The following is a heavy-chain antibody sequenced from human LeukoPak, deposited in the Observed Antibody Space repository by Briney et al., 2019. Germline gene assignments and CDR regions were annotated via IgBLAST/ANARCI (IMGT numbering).Heavy chain of an antibody. D-gene: IGHD6-19*01. V-gene: IGHV3-23*01. J-gene: IGHJ4*02. Sequence: GGSLRLSCVASGFTFSNNAMSWVRQPPGKGQQWVSGISASGGSTYYADSVKGRFSMSRDNSKNTLFLQMNTLRAEDTAIYYCAKVSDSSGWYYDYWGQGTQVTVSS. CDR1: GFTFSNNA. CDR2: ISASGGST. CDR3: AKVSDSSGWYYDY.